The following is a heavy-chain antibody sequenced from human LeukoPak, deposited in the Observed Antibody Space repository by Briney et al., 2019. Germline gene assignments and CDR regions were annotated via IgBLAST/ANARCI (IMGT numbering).Heavy chain of an antibody. V-gene: IGHV4-34*01. CDR2: INHSGST. J-gene: IGHJ4*02. D-gene: IGHD3-10*01. Sequence: SETLSLTCAVYGGSFSGYYWSWIRQPPGEGLEWIGEINHSGSTNYNPSLKSRVTISVDTSKNQFSLKLSSVTAADTAVYYCARGTMVRGVPFDYWGQGTMVTVSS. CDR1: GGSFSGYY. CDR3: ARGTMVRGVPFDY.